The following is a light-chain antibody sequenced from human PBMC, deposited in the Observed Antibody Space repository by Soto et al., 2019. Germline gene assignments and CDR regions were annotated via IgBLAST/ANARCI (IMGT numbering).Light chain of an antibody. Sequence: QSVLTQPPSASGTPGQRVTISCSGSSSNIGSNTVNWYQQLPGTAPKLLMYSNNQRPSGVPDRFSGSKSGTSASLAISGLQAEDEADYYCSSYTSSSTYVFGTGTKVTVL. J-gene: IGLJ1*01. CDR1: SSNIGSNT. CDR2: SNN. V-gene: IGLV1-44*01. CDR3: SSYTSSSTYV.